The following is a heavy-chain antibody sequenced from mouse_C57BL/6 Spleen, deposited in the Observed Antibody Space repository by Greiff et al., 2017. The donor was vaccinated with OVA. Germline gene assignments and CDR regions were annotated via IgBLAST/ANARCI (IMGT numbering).Heavy chain of an antibody. D-gene: IGHD4-1*01. J-gene: IGHJ3*01. V-gene: IGHV5-16*01. Sequence: EVQLVESEGGLVQPGSSMKLSCTASGFTFSDYYMAWVRQVPEKGLEWVANLNYDGSSTYYLDYLKSRFIISRDNAKNILYLQMRSLKSDDTATYYCARVNWDFPWFAYWGQGTLVTVSA. CDR3: ARVNWDFPWFAY. CDR2: LNYDGSST. CDR1: GFTFSDYY.